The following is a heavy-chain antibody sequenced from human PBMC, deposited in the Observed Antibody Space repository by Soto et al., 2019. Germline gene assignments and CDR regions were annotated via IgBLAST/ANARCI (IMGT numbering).Heavy chain of an antibody. D-gene: IGHD4-4*01. CDR1: GFTFSSYE. CDR2: IDYSGTA. V-gene: IGHV4-59*04. J-gene: IGHJ4*01. CDR3: ARTTGRHLDF. Sequence: PGGSLRLSCAASGFTFSSYEMNWVRQAPGKGLEWIGNIDYSGTAYFNPSLGTRVTFPVDTSKNQFSLTLYSVTAADTAVYYCARTTGRHLDFWGQGILVTVSS.